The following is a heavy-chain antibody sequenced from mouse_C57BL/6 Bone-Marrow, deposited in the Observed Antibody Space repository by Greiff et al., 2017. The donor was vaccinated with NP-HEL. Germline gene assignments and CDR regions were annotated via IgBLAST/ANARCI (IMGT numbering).Heavy chain of an antibody. V-gene: IGHV1-26*01. J-gene: IGHJ1*03. D-gene: IGHD2-3*01. CDR2: INPNNGGT. CDR3: ARYESWYFDV. Sequence: EVQLQQSGPELVKPGASVKISCKASGYTFTDYYMNWVKQSHGKSLEWIGDINPNNGGTSYNQKFKGKATLTVDKSSSTAYMELRSLTSEDSAVYYCARYESWYFDVWGTGTTVTVSS. CDR1: GYTFTDYY.